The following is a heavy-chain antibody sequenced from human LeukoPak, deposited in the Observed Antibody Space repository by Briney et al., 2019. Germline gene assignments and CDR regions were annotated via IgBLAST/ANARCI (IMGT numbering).Heavy chain of an antibody. CDR2: IYYSGST. J-gene: IGHJ4*02. D-gene: IGHD6-19*01. CDR1: GGSLTTYY. CDR3: ARGTGYSSIDY. V-gene: IGHV4-59*08. Sequence: SETLSLTCTVSGGSLTTYYWSWIRQPPGKALEWIGYIYYSGSTYYNPSLKSRVTISVDTSKKQFSLRLSSVTAADTAVYYCARGTGYSSIDYWGQGTLVTVSS.